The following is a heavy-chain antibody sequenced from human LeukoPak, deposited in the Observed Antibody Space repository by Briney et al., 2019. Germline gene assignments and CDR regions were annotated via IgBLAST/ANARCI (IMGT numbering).Heavy chain of an antibody. CDR3: ATSSSPDHDAFDI. CDR1: GSSFTSYW. Sequence: GESLQISCQGSGSSFTSYWIGWVRQLPGKGLEWMGIIYPGDSDTRYSPSFQGQVTISADKSISTAYLQWSSLKASDTAMYYCATSSSPDHDAFDIWGQGTMVTVSS. D-gene: IGHD6-13*01. J-gene: IGHJ3*02. CDR2: IYPGDSDT. V-gene: IGHV5-51*01.